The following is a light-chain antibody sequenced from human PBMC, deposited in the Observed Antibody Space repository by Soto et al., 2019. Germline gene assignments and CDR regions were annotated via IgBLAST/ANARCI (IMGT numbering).Light chain of an antibody. CDR3: LQEYNYPWT. J-gene: IGKJ1*01. CDR1: QDIRKD. Sequence: AIQLTQSPSSLSASLGDRVTITCRASQDIRKDLHWYLQKPGKAPKLLIYAASSLQSGVPSRFSVSGSATDFTLTISSLQPEDFATYVGLQEYNYPWTFGQGTKVDIK. CDR2: AAS. V-gene: IGKV1-6*01.